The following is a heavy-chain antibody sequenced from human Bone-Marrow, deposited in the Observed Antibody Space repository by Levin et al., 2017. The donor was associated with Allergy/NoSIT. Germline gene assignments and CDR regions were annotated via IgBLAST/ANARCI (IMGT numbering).Heavy chain of an antibody. D-gene: IGHD6-13*01. CDR2: ISWNSGSI. V-gene: IGHV3-9*01. CDR3: AKKRAGYSSSWYYYFDY. J-gene: IGHJ4*02. CDR1: GFTFDDYA. Sequence: SLKISCAASGFTFDDYAMHWVRQAPGKGLEWVSGISWNSGSIGYADSVKGRFTISRDNAKNSLYLQMNSLRAEDTALYYCAKKRAGYSSSWYYYFDYWGQGTLVTVSS.